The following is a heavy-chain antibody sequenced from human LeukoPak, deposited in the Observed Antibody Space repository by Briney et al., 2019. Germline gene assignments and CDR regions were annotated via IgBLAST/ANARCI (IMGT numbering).Heavy chain of an antibody. CDR3: AKFDYYDSSGYPDY. CDR2: ISGSGGST. V-gene: IGHV3-23*01. D-gene: IGHD3-22*01. CDR1: GFTFSRYA. J-gene: IGHJ4*02. Sequence: GGSLRLSCAASGFTFSRYAMSWVRQAPGKGLEWVSAISGSGGSTYYADSVKGRFTISRDNSKNTLYLQMNSLRAEDTAVYYCAKFDYYDSSGYPDYWGQGTLVTVSS.